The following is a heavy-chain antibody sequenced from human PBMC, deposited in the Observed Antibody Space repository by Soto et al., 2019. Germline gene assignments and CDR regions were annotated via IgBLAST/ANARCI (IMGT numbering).Heavy chain of an antibody. D-gene: IGHD2-2*01. CDR1: GGTFSSYA. Sequence: SVKVSCKASGGTFSSYAISWVRQAPGQGLEWMGGIIPIFGTANYAQKFQGRVTITADESTSTAYMELSSLRSEDTAVYYCAREGGGIVVVPAAIEEINGMDVWGQGTTVTVSS. CDR3: AREGGGIVVVPAAIEEINGMDV. CDR2: IIPIFGTA. V-gene: IGHV1-69*13. J-gene: IGHJ6*02.